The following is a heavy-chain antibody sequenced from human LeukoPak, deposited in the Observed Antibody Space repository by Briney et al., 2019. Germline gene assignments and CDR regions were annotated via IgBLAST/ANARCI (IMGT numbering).Heavy chain of an antibody. Sequence: VSVKVSCKASGYTFTGYYMHWVRQAPGQGLEWMGWINPNSGGTNYARKFQGRVTLTRDTSISTAYMELSSLRSEDTAVYYCARGFLDYDSSDYAFSYYWGQGTPVTVSS. CDR1: GYTFTGYY. J-gene: IGHJ4*02. V-gene: IGHV1-2*02. CDR3: ARGFLDYDSSDYAFSYY. D-gene: IGHD3-22*01. CDR2: INPNSGGT.